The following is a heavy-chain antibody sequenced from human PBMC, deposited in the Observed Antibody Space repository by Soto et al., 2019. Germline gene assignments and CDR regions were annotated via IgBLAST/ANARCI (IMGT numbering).Heavy chain of an antibody. Sequence: TVGSLRLSCAASGFPFSDYYMGWIRQAPGKGLEWVSHITNSGSTKYYADSVKGRFTISRDNAKNSLFLQMNSLRAEDTAVYYCARTLAARFDYWGQGTPVTVSS. CDR2: ITNSGSTK. CDR3: ARTLAARFDY. D-gene: IGHD6-6*01. J-gene: IGHJ4*02. CDR1: GFPFSDYY. V-gene: IGHV3-11*01.